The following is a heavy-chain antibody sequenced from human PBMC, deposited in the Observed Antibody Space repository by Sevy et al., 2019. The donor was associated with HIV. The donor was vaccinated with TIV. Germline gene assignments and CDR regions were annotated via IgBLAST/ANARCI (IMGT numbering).Heavy chain of an antibody. CDR1: GFTFTNAW. CDR2: IRSNTDGGTI. V-gene: IGHV3-15*01. CDR3: TTDREYGDYKGGFDY. D-gene: IGHD4-17*01. J-gene: IGHJ4*02. Sequence: GGSLRLSCAVSGFTFTNAWMGWVRQAPGKGLEWVGRIRSNTDGGTIDYAAPLKGRFTISRDDSKNTLYLQMNILKSADTAVYYCTTDREYGDYKGGFDYWGQGTLVTVSS.